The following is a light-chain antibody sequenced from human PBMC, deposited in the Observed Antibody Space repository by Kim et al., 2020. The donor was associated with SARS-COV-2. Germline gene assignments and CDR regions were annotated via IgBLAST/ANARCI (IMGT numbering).Light chain of an antibody. V-gene: IGKV3-15*01. J-gene: IGKJ2*01. CDR1: QSVSSR. CDR3: HQYDDWPKT. CDR2: GAS. Sequence: SVSPGERATLACRASQSVSSRLAWYQQKPGQAPGLLIYGASTRATDIPARFSGTGSGTEFTLTISSLQSEDFAVYYCHQYDDWPKTFGQGTKLEI.